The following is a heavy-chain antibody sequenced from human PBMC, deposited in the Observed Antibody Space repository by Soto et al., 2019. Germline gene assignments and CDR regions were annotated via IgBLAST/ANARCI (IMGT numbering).Heavy chain of an antibody. Sequence: QVQVVESGGGLVKTGGSLRLSCAASGFTFSDYYMSWIRQAPGRGLEWVSHISRSGTIIYYADSVKGRFTISRDNAKNSLYLQMNSLRAEDTAVYYCARQGTTLGVGTNWYFDVWGRGTLVTVSS. D-gene: IGHD3-3*01. CDR1: GFTFSDYY. CDR2: ISRSGTII. J-gene: IGHJ2*01. V-gene: IGHV3-11*01. CDR3: ARQGTTLGVGTNWYFDV.